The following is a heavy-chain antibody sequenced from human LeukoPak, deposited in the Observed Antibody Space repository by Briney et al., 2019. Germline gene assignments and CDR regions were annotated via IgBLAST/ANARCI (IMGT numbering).Heavy chain of an antibody. V-gene: IGHV3-21*04. D-gene: IGHD3-3*01. CDR2: ISSSSSYI. J-gene: IGHJ4*02. CDR3: AKAGEWLKEFAFDY. CDR1: GFTFSRNS. Sequence: GGSLRLSCAASGFTFSRNSMNWVRQAPGKGLEWVSSISSSSSYIYYVDSVKGRFTISRDNAKNSLYLQMNSLRAEDTALYYCAKAGEWLKEFAFDYWGQGTLVTVSS.